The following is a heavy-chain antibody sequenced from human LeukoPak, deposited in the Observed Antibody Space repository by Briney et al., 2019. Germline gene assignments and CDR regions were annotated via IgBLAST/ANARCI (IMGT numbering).Heavy chain of an antibody. CDR1: GYTFTGYY. CDR2: ISAYNGNT. D-gene: IGHD6-19*01. V-gene: IGHV1-18*04. J-gene: IGHJ4*02. CDR3: ARVPPALSGWEIYFDY. Sequence: GASVKVSCKASGYTFTGYYMHWVRQAPGQGLEWMGWISAYNGNTNYAQKLQGRVTMTTDTSTSTAYMELRSLRSDDTAVYYCARVPPALSGWEIYFDYWGQGTLVTVSS.